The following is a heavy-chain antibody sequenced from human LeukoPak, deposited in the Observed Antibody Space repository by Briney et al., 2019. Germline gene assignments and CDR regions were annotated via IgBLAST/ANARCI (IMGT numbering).Heavy chain of an antibody. D-gene: IGHD1-1*01. V-gene: IGHV1-46*01. J-gene: IGHJ2*01. CDR1: GYTFTSYY. Sequence: GASVKVSCKASGYTFTSYYMHWLRQAPGQGLEWRGIINPSGGSTSYAQKFQGRVTMTRDTSTSTVYMELSSLRSEDTAVYYCARDRAYNWHGSPNWYFDLWGRGTLVTVSS. CDR3: ARDRAYNWHGSPNWYFDL. CDR2: INPSGGST.